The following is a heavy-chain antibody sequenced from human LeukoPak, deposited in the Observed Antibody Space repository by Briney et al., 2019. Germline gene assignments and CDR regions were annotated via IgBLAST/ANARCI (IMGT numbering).Heavy chain of an antibody. Sequence: SVKVSCKASGGTFSSYAISWVRQAPGQGLEWMGGIIPIFGTANYAQKFQGRVTITADESTSTAYTELSSLRSEDTAVYYCARGTTVTPYYFDYWGQGTLVTVSS. CDR2: IIPIFGTA. D-gene: IGHD4-17*01. J-gene: IGHJ4*02. V-gene: IGHV1-69*01. CDR3: ARGTTVTPYYFDY. CDR1: GGTFSSYA.